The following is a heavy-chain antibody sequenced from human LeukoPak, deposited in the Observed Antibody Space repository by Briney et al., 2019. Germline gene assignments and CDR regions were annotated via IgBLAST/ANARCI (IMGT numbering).Heavy chain of an antibody. D-gene: IGHD1-26*01. CDR3: AADPGSGSYYYYYGMDV. V-gene: IGHV1-58*02. Sequence: SVKVSCKASGFTCTSSAMQWVRQARGQRLEWIGWIVVGSGNTNYAQKFQERVTITRDMSTSTAYMELSSLKSEDTAVYYCAADPGSGSYYYYYGMDVWGQGTTVPVSS. J-gene: IGHJ6*02. CDR1: GFTCTSSA. CDR2: IVVGSGNT.